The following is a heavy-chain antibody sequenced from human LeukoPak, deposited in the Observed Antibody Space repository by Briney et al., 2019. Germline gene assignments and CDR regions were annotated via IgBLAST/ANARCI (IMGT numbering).Heavy chain of an antibody. D-gene: IGHD3-10*01. CDR3: ARGPGYGSGSYLPWFDP. J-gene: IGHJ5*02. CDR1: GGSINTFY. CDR2: IYYSGST. V-gene: IGHV4-59*01. Sequence: SETLSLTCTVSGGSINTFYWTWIRQPPGTGLEWIGYIYYSGSTNYNPSLKSRVTISLDASKNQFSLKLSSVTAADTAVYYCARGPGYGSGSYLPWFDPWGQGTLVTVSS.